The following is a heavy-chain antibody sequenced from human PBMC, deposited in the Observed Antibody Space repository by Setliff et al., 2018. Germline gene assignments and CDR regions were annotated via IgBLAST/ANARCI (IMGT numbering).Heavy chain of an antibody. Sequence: GSLRLSCAASGFTFSSYGMNWVRQAPGKGLEWLSYISSSSTTIYYADSVRGRFTIPRDNSKSTLYLQMDSLRAEDAAIYYCARNWVTAQHYYYGMDVWGQGTTVTVSS. V-gene: IGHV3-48*01. CDR3: ARNWVTAQHYYYGMDV. J-gene: IGHJ6*02. CDR2: ISSSSTTI. D-gene: IGHD2-21*02. CDR1: GFTFSSYG.